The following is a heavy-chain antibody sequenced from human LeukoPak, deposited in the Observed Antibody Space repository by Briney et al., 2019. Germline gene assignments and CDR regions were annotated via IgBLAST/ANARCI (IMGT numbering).Heavy chain of an antibody. D-gene: IGHD2-2*02. CDR3: ARVDTDDGFDI. CDR1: GGSLSSSSYY. V-gene: IGHV4-61*01. J-gene: IGHJ3*02. CDR2: IYYSGST. Sequence: KPSETLSLTCTVSGGSLSSSSYYWGWIRQPPGEGLEWIGYIYYSGSTTYNPSLKSRVTISVDTSKSQFSLKLSSVTAADTAVYYCARVDTDDGFDIWGQGTMVTISS.